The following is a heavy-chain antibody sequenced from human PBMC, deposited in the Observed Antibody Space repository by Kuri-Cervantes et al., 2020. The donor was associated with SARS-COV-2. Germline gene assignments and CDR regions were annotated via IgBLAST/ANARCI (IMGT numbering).Heavy chain of an antibody. CDR2: ISSSSSYI. Sequence: GESLKISCSASGFTFSSYSMNWVRQAPGKGLEWVSSISSSSSYIYYADSVKGRFTISRDNAKNSLYLQMNSLRAKDTAVYYCARDGVTVGKYWGQGTLVTVSS. D-gene: IGHD3-16*01. J-gene: IGHJ4*02. V-gene: IGHV3-21*01. CDR3: ARDGVTVGKY. CDR1: GFTFSSYS.